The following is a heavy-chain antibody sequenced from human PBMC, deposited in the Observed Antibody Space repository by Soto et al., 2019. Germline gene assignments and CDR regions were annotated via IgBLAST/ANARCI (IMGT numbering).Heavy chain of an antibody. J-gene: IGHJ4*02. Sequence: GGSLRLSCAASGFTFSSYSMNWVRQAPGKGLEWVSYISSSSSTIYYADSVKGRFTISRDNAKSTLYLQLNSLRAEDTAVYYCVRLKPGTAAFDYWGQGTLVTVSS. D-gene: IGHD6-13*01. CDR3: VRLKPGTAAFDY. V-gene: IGHV3-48*04. CDR2: ISSSSSTI. CDR1: GFTFSSYS.